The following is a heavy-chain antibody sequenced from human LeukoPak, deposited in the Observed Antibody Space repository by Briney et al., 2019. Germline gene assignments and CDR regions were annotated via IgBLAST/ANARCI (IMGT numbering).Heavy chain of an antibody. J-gene: IGHJ4*02. CDR3: ARNSHGYSSGWLQFNFDY. CDR1: GYTFTSYG. V-gene: IGHV1-18*01. CDR2: INTDKGNT. Sequence: ASVKVSCKASGYTFTSYGITWVRQSPGQGLEWMGWINTDKGNTNYAQNVQGRVTMTTDTSTSTAYMELRSLRSDDTAVYYCARNSHGYSSGWLQFNFDYWGQGTLVTVSS. D-gene: IGHD6-19*01.